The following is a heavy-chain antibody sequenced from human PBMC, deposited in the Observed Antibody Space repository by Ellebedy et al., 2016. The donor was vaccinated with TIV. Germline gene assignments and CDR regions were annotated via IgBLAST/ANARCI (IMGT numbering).Heavy chain of an antibody. Sequence: MPGGSLRLSCAISGASISNGDWWSWVRQPPGRGLEWIGEIFHSGINNYNPSLETRVTISVDKSKNQFSLRLSSVTAADTAVYYCARESPFQIVDWGQGTLVTVSS. CDR1: GASISNGDW. CDR3: ARESPFQIVD. V-gene: IGHV4-4*02. D-gene: IGHD2-15*01. J-gene: IGHJ4*02. CDR2: IFHSGIN.